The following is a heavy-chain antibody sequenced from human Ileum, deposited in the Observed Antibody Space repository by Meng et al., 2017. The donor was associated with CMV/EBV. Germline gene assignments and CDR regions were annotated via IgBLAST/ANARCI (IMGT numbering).Heavy chain of an antibody. J-gene: IGHJ4*02. CDR3: ARGHDFDY. Sequence: GESLKISCAASGFTFDSYSMNWVRQAPGKGLEWVSSLSSSSSYIYYADSVKGRFTISRDNAKNSLYLQLDRLTAEDTAVYYCARGHDFDYWGQGTVVTVSS. CDR1: GFTFDSYS. V-gene: IGHV3-21*01. CDR2: LSSSSSYI.